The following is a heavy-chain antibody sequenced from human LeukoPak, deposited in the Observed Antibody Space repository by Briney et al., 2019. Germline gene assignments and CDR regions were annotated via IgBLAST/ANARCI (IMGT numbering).Heavy chain of an antibody. CDR3: ARDEGAAGMGDYYYYGMDV. V-gene: IGHV4-39*07. Sequence: SETLSLTCTVSGGSISSSSYYWGWIRQPPGKGLEWIGSIYYSGSTNYNPSLKSRVTISVDTSKNQFSLKLSSVTAADTAVYYCARDEGAAGMGDYYYYGMDVWGQGTTVTVSS. CDR2: IYYSGST. CDR1: GGSISSSSYY. D-gene: IGHD6-13*01. J-gene: IGHJ6*02.